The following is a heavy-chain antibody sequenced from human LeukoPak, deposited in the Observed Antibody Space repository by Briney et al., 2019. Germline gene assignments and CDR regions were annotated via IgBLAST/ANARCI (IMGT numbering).Heavy chain of an antibody. CDR1: GFTFSSYA. CDR3: AKVGGYSYGQIGHFDY. J-gene: IGHJ4*02. Sequence: GGSLRLSWAASGFTFSSYAMSWVRQAPGKGLEWVSAISGSGGSTYYADSVKGRFTISRDNSKNTLYLQMNSLRAEDTAVYYCAKVGGYSYGQIGHFDYWGQGTLVTVSS. CDR2: ISGSGGST. D-gene: IGHD5-18*01. V-gene: IGHV3-23*01.